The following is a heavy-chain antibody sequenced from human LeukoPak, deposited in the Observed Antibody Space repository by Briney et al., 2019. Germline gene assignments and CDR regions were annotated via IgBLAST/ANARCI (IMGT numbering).Heavy chain of an antibody. CDR3: AFTPKGYSSSWQGLLRY. CDR1: GYTFTSYD. V-gene: IGHV1-8*01. Sequence: ASVKVSCKASGYTFTSYDINWVRQATGRGLEWMGWMNPNSGNTGYAQKFQGRVTMTRNTSISTAYMELSSLRSEDTAVYYCAFTPKGYSSSWQGLLRYWGQGTLVTDSS. J-gene: IGHJ4*02. D-gene: IGHD6-13*01. CDR2: MNPNSGNT.